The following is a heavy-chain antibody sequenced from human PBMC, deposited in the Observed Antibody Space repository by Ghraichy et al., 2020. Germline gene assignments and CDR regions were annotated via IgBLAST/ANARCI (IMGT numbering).Heavy chain of an antibody. V-gene: IGHV3-23*01. Sequence: LSLTCAASGFISNNYVMNWVRQAPGKGLEWVALISAGGSTYYADSVKGRFTISRDNSKNTLFLQMSSLRAEDTAVYYCAKSTTSYLYFDYWGQGTLVTVSS. CDR3: AKSTTSYLYFDY. D-gene: IGHD1-7*01. CDR1: GFISNNYV. CDR2: ISAGGST. J-gene: IGHJ4*02.